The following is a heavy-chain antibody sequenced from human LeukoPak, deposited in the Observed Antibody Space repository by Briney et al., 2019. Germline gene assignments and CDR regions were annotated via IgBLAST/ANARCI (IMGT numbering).Heavy chain of an antibody. Sequence: GGSLRLSCAASGFTFSSYAMHWVRQAPGKGLEYVSAISSNGGSTYYANSVKGRVTISRDNAKNSLYLQMNSLRAEDTAVYYCARSYCSGGSCYYPYYWGQGTLVTVSS. CDR2: ISSNGGST. CDR1: GFTFSSYA. J-gene: IGHJ4*02. D-gene: IGHD2-15*01. V-gene: IGHV3-64*01. CDR3: ARSYCSGGSCYYPYY.